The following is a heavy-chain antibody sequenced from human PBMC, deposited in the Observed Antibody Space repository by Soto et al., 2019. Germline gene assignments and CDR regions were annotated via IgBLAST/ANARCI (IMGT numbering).Heavy chain of an antibody. CDR1: GYTFTSYY. V-gene: IGHV1-46*01. CDR2: INPSGGST. Sequence: EASVKVSCKASGYTFTSYYMHWVRQAPGQGLEWMGIINPSGGSTSYAQKFQGRVTMTRDTSTSTVYMELSSLRSEDTAVYYCAREVGYYGSGSYPYYYGMDVWGQGTTVTVSS. D-gene: IGHD3-10*01. J-gene: IGHJ6*02. CDR3: AREVGYYGSGSYPYYYGMDV.